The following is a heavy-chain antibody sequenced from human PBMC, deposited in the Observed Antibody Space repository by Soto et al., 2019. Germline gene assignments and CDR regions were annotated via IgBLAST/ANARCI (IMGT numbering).Heavy chain of an antibody. V-gene: IGHV1-18*01. D-gene: IGHD3-22*01. CDR2: ISAYNGNT. J-gene: IGHJ4*02. Sequence: XSVKVSFQASGYTFTSYGSSLVRQAPGQGLECMGWISAYNGNTNYAQKLQGRVTMTTDTSTSTAYMELRRLRSDDTAVYYCATGDYYDSSGYAVDDWGQGTLVTVSS. CDR1: GYTFTSYG. CDR3: ATGDYYDSSGYAVDD.